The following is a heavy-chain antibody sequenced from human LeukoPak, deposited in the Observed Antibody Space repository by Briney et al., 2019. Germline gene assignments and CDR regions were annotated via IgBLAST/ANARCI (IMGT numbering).Heavy chain of an antibody. CDR3: ARSMVRGVNRHFDY. CDR1: GGSISSYY. CDR2: IYTSGST. Sequence: SETLSLTCTVSGGSISSYYWSWIRQPAGKGLEGIGRIYTSGSTNYNPSLKSRVTMSVDTSKNQCSLTLSSVTAAHTAVYYCARSMVRGVNRHFDYWGQGTLVTVSS. V-gene: IGHV4-4*07. J-gene: IGHJ4*02. D-gene: IGHD3-10*01.